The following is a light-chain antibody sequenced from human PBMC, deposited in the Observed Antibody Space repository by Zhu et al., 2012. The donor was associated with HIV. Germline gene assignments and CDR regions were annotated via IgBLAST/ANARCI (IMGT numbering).Light chain of an antibody. CDR2: DTS. CDR3: QQRSDRPPYT. V-gene: IGKV3-11*01. CDR1: QDVNRN. Sequence: EIVMTQSPATLSVSPGERVTLSCRASQDVNRNLVWYQQKPGQSPRPLIYDTSTRATGVPARFIGGGSGTDFSLTITSLEPEDFAIYYCQQRSDRPPYTFGQGTKLEIK. J-gene: IGKJ2*01.